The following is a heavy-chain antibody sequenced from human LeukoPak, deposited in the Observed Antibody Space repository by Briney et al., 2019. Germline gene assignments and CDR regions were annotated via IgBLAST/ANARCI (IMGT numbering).Heavy chain of an antibody. CDR3: ARFRFYGPGSYYNY. D-gene: IGHD3-10*01. V-gene: IGHV5-51*01. J-gene: IGHJ4*02. Sequence: GESLKISCKGSGFSFTDYWIGWVRQMPGKGLEWMGMIYPGDSSTRYSPSFQGQVTISVDKAISTAYLQWSSLKASDTAIYYCARFRFYGPGSYYNYWGQGTLVTVSS. CDR2: IYPGDSST. CDR1: GFSFTDYW.